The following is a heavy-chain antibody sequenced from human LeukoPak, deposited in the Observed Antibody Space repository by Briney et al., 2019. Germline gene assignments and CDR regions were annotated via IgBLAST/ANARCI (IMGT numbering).Heavy chain of an antibody. J-gene: IGHJ4*02. CDR1: GGSISSSY. Sequence: PSETLSLTCTVSGGSISSSYWSWIRQPPGKGLEWIGEVNLQGSTSYNPSLMGRVAISVDMSENHISLQLTSVTAADTAVYYCAREGGPYRPLDYSGQGTLVTVSS. CDR2: VNLQGST. CDR3: AREGGPYRPLDY. V-gene: IGHV4-59*12.